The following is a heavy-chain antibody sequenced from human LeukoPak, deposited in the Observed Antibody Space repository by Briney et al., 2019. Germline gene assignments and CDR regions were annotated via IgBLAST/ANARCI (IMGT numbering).Heavy chain of an antibody. CDR3: ARESGAFSPFGF. V-gene: IGHV4-4*02. CDR2: VHLSGTS. CDR1: GGSILTTNW. D-gene: IGHD1-26*01. Sequence: SETLSLTCAVSGGSILTTNWWSWVRQPPGKGLXXIGEVHLSGTSNYNPPLKSRVSMSIDKSKNQLSLKLTSVTAADTAMYYCARESGAFSPFGFWGQGTLVTVSS. J-gene: IGHJ4*02.